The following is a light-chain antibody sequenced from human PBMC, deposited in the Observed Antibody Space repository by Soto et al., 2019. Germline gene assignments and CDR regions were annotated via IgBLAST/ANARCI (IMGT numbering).Light chain of an antibody. CDR1: QSISSW. J-gene: IGKJ1*01. CDR2: DAS. CDR3: QQYNDNWT. V-gene: IGKV1-5*01. Sequence: IQMTPSPFTLSSSVGDKVTITFRASQSISSWLAWYQQKPGKAPKLLIYDASSLESGVPPRFSGSGSGTEFTLTISSLQPDDSATYYCQQYNDNWTFGQGTKVDIK.